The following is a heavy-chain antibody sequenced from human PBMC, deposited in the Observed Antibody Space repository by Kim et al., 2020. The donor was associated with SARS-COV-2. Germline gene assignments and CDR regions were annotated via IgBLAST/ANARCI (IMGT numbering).Heavy chain of an antibody. D-gene: IGHD3-10*01. CDR1: GFTFSSYG. CDR3: AIYGSGSTVHGMDV. CDR2: ISYDGSNK. V-gene: IGHV3-30*03. Sequence: GGSLRLSCAASGFTFSSYGMHWVRQAPGKGLEWVAVISYDGSNKYYADSVKGRFTISRDNSKNTLYLQMNSLRAEDTAVYYCAIYGSGSTVHGMDVCGQG. J-gene: IGHJ6*02.